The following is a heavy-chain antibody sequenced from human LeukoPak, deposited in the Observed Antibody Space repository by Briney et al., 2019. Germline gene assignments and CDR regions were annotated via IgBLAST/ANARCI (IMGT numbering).Heavy chain of an antibody. CDR3: ARAIAAAGRLGYYYYYYMDV. J-gene: IGHJ6*03. CDR1: GYTFTSYG. D-gene: IGHD6-13*01. V-gene: IGHV1-18*01. CDR2: ISAYNGNT. Sequence: ASVKVSCKASGYTFTSYGISWVRQAPGQGLEWMGWISAYNGNTNYAQKLQGRVTMTTDTSTRTAYMELRSLRSDDTAVYYCARAIAAAGRLGYYYYYYMDVWGKGTTVTISS.